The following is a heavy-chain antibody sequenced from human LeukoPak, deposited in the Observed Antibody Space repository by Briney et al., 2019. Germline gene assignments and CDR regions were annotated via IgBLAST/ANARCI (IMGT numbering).Heavy chain of an antibody. V-gene: IGHV3-23*01. D-gene: IGHD3-10*01. J-gene: IGHJ5*02. Sequence: GGSLRLSCAASGFTFSSYAMSWVRQAPGKGLEWVSAISGSGGSTYYADSVKGRFTISRDNSKNTLYLQMNSLRAEDTAVYYCAKESNYYGSGSYYNLPRRINWFDPWGQGTLVTVPS. CDR3: AKESNYYGSGSYYNLPRRINWFDP. CDR1: GFTFSSYA. CDR2: ISGSGGST.